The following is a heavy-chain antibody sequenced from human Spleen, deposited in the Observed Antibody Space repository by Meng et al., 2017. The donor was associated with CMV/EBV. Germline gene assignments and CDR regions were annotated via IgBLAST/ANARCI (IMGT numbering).Heavy chain of an antibody. Sequence: LKIACNTAGYMFTNYWIGWVRQMPGKGLKCMGIIHPDDSDTRYNPSFQGQVTISADRSTRVAYLQWASLKASDTAIYYCARGETGFMNWGQGTLVTVSS. CDR2: IHPDDSDT. V-gene: IGHV5-51*01. D-gene: IGHD3-16*01. J-gene: IGHJ4*02. CDR3: ARGETGFMN. CDR1: GYMFTNYW.